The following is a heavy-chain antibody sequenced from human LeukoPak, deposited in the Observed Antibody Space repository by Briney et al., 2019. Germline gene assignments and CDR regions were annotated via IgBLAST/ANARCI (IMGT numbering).Heavy chain of an antibody. CDR3: ARVSRGVAGNFDY. V-gene: IGHV4-31*03. Sequence: IPSETLSLTCTVSGGSISSGGYYWSWIRQHPGKSLEWIGYIYYSGSTYYNPSLKSRVTISVDTSKNQFSLKLSSVTAADTAVYYCARVSRGVAGNFDYWGQGTLVTVSS. CDR2: IYYSGST. CDR1: GGSISSGGYY. D-gene: IGHD6-19*01. J-gene: IGHJ4*02.